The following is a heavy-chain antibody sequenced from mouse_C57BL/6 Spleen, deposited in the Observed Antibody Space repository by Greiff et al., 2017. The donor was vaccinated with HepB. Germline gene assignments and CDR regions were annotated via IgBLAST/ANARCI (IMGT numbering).Heavy chain of an antibody. J-gene: IGHJ3*01. CDR2: IYPGSGST. CDR1: GYTFTSYW. Sequence: QVQLKQPGAELVKPGASVKMSCKASGYTFTSYWITWVKQRPGQGLEWIGDIYPGSGSTNYNEKFKSKATLTVDTSSSTAYMQLSSLTSADSAVYYCARRNYGYDEGAWFAYWGQGTLVTVSA. V-gene: IGHV1-55*01. CDR3: ARRNYGYDEGAWFAY. D-gene: IGHD2-2*01.